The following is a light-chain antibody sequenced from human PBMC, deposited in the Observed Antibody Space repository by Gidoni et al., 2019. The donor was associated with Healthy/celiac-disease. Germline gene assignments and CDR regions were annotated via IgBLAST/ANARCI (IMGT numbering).Light chain of an antibody. CDR1: QSISSY. J-gene: IGKJ1*01. CDR2: AAS. Sequence: DIQMTQSPSSLSASVGYRVTITCRASQSISSYLNWYQQKPGKAPKLLIYAASSLQSGVPSRFSGSGSGTDFTLTISSLQPEDFATYYCQQSYSTPPRFGQGTKVEIK. V-gene: IGKV1-39*01. CDR3: QQSYSTPPR.